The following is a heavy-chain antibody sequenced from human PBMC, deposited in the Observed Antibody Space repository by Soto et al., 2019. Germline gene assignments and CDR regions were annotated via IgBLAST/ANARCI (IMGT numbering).Heavy chain of an antibody. Sequence: EVPLLESGGGLVQPGGSLRLSCAASGFTFSSYAMSWVRQAPGKGLEWVSGISGSGGSTYYADSVKGRFTISRDNPKNTLYLQTNSLRAEDTAVYYCAKERGYNYGYDAMDVWGQGTTVTVSS. CDR1: GFTFSSYA. D-gene: IGHD5-18*01. CDR3: AKERGYNYGYDAMDV. J-gene: IGHJ6*02. V-gene: IGHV3-23*01. CDR2: ISGSGGST.